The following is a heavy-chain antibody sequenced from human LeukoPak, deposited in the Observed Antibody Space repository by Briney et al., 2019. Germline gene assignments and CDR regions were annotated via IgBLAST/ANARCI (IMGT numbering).Heavy chain of an antibody. V-gene: IGHV4-4*07. Sequence: KPSETLSLTCTVSGGAISSYYRSWIRQPAGKGLELVGRIYTSGSTNYNPSLKSRVTMSVDTSKNQFSLKLSSVTAADTAVYYCARDRGNWNYPLDYWGQGTLVTVSS. CDR2: IYTSGST. J-gene: IGHJ4*02. D-gene: IGHD1-7*01. CDR1: GGAISSYY. CDR3: ARDRGNWNYPLDY.